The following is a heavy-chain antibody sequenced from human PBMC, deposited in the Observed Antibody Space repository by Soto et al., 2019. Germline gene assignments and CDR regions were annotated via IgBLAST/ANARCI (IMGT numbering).Heavy chain of an antibody. J-gene: IGHJ6*02. CDR1: GFTFSSYS. D-gene: IGHD2-21*01. Sequence: EVQLVESGGGLVKPGGSLRLSCAASGFTFSSYSMNWVRQAPGKGLEWVSSISSSSSYIYYADSVKGRFTISRDNAKNSLYLQMNSLRAEDTAVYYCARDVTLVGPMDVWGQGTTVTVSS. V-gene: IGHV3-21*01. CDR3: ARDVTLVGPMDV. CDR2: ISSSSSYI.